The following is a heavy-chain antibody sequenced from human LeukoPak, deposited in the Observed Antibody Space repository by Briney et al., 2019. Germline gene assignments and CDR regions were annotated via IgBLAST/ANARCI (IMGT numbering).Heavy chain of an antibody. J-gene: IGHJ4*02. CDR2: IVGSGGAT. V-gene: IGHV3-23*01. CDR1: GFTFSSYA. Sequence: TGGSLRLSCAASGFTFSSYAMSWVRQAPGKGLEWVSRIVGSGGATYYEDSVKGRVTISRDNSKNTVYLQMNSLRAEDTAVYYCAKMSGDCSTTTCSNFDYWGQGTLVTVSS. CDR3: AKMSGDCSTTTCSNFDY. D-gene: IGHD2-2*01.